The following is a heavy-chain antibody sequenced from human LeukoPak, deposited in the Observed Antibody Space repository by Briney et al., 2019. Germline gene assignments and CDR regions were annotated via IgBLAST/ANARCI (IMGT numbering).Heavy chain of an antibody. CDR3: AYIARTYYFDH. V-gene: IGHV3-48*03. CDR2: ISDSGNAK. CDR1: GFTFNTYD. Sequence: GGSLRLSCVASGFTFNTYDMNWVRQAPGKGLEWVSHISDSGNAKYYADFVKGRFTISRDNAKITLYLQLNTLRDEDTAVYYCAYIARTYYFDHWGQGTLVTVSS. D-gene: IGHD2-15*01. J-gene: IGHJ4*01.